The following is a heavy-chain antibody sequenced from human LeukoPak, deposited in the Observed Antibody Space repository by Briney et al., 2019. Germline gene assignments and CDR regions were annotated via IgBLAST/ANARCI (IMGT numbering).Heavy chain of an antibody. CDR2: INPSGGST. J-gene: IGHJ4*02. Sequence: ASVKVSCKASGYTFTSYYMHWVRQAPGQGLEWMGIINPSGGSTSYAQKFRGRVTMTRDTSTSTVYMELSSLRSEDTAVYYCARDRLDHYYGSGSPNYYFDYWGQGTLVTVSS. D-gene: IGHD3-10*01. CDR1: GYTFTSYY. CDR3: ARDRLDHYYGSGSPNYYFDY. V-gene: IGHV1-46*01.